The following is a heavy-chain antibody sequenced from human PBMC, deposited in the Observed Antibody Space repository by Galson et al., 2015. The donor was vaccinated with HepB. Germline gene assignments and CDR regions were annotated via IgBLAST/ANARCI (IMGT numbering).Heavy chain of an antibody. V-gene: IGHV3-23*01. CDR1: GLAFSSYA. D-gene: IGHD3-22*01. Sequence: SLRLSCAASGLAFSSYAMSWVRQAPGKGLEWVSAISGSGGSTYYADSVKGRFTISRDNTKNTLYLQMNSLRAEDTAVYYCAKGRYYYDSSGYYYPAEYFQHWGQGTLVTVSS. CDR3: AKGRYYYDSSGYYYPAEYFQH. J-gene: IGHJ1*01. CDR2: ISGSGGST.